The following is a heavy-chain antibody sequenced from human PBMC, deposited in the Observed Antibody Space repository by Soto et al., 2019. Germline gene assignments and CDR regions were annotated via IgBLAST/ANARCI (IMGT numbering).Heavy chain of an antibody. CDR3: AKGDTAMVDNYYYYYGMDV. CDR2: ISGSGGST. J-gene: IGHJ6*02. D-gene: IGHD5-18*01. V-gene: IGHV3-23*01. CDR1: GFTFSSYA. Sequence: VGSLRLSCAASGFTFSSYAMSWVRQAPGKGLEWVSAISGSGGSTYYADSVKGRFTISRDNSKNTLYLQMNSLRAEDTAVYYCAKGDTAMVDNYYYYYGMDVWGQGTTVTVS.